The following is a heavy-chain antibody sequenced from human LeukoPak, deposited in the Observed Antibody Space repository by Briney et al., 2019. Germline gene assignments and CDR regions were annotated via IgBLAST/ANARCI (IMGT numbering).Heavy chain of an antibody. CDR2: INPNSGGT. V-gene: IGHV1-2*02. J-gene: IGHJ4*02. Sequence: ASVKVSCKASGYTFTGYYMHWVRQAPGQGLEWMGWINPNSGGTNYAQKFQGRVTMTRDTSISKAYMELSRLRSDDTAVYYCARGGSVRGVLESFDYWGQGTLVTVSS. D-gene: IGHD3-10*01. CDR3: ARGGSVRGVLESFDY. CDR1: GYTFTGYY.